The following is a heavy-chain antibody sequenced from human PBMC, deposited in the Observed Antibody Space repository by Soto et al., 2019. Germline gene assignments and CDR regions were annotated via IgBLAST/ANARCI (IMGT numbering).Heavy chain of an antibody. J-gene: IGHJ6*02. CDR1: GYTFTSYL. CDR2: ISAYNGNT. Sequence: ASVKVSCKASGYTFTSYLITWVRQAPGQGLEWMGWISAYNGNTNYAQMLQGRVTMTTDTSTATAYMEMTSLRSHDTAVYYCARQNYYSGMDVWGQGTTVTVSS. V-gene: IGHV1-18*01. CDR3: ARQNYYSGMDV.